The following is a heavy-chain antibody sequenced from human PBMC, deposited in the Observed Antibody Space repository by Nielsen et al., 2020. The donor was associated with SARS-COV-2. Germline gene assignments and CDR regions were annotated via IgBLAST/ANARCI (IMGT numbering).Heavy chain of an antibody. CDR1: GFTFTSSA. D-gene: IGHD1-26*01. J-gene: IGHJ4*02. Sequence: SVKVSCKASGFTFTSSAVQWVRQARGQRLEWIGWIVVGSGNTNYAQKFQERVTITRDMSTSTAYMELGSLRSEDTAVYYCAAEVGGSYFDYWGQGTLVTVSS. CDR2: IVVGSGNT. CDR3: AAEVGGSYFDY. V-gene: IGHV1-58*01.